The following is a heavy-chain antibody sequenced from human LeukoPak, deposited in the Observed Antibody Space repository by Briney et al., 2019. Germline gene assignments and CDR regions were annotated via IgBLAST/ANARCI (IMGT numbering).Heavy chain of an antibody. CDR1: GGSISSYY. CDR3: ASQSVPSAFDI. D-gene: IGHD1-1*01. J-gene: IGHJ3*02. CDR2: IYTSGST. Sequence: SETLSLTCTVSGGSISSYYWSWIRQPAGKGLEWIGRIYTSGSTNYNPSLKSRVTIHVDTSKNEFSLKLNSVTAADTAVYYCASQSVPSAFDIWGQGTMVTVSS. V-gene: IGHV4-4*07.